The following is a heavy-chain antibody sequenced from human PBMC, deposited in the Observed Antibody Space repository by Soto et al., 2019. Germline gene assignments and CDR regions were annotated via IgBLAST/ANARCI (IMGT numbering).Heavy chain of an antibody. CDR2: IWYDGSNK. CDR1: GFTFSSYG. CDR3: AREHCGGDCYSPLPYDY. Sequence: GGSLRLSCAASGFTFSSYGMHWVRQAPGKGLEWVAVIWYDGSNKYYADSVKGRFTISRDNSKNTLYLQMNSLRAEDTAVYYCAREHCGGDCYSPLPYDYWGQGTLVTVSS. D-gene: IGHD2-21*02. V-gene: IGHV3-33*01. J-gene: IGHJ4*02.